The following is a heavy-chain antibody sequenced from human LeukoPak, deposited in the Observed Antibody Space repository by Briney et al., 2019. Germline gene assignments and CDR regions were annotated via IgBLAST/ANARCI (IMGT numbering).Heavy chain of an antibody. CDR3: AKVSTMIVVVGGYFDY. V-gene: IGHV3-23*01. CDR2: ISGSGGST. CDR1: GFTFSSYA. D-gene: IGHD3-22*01. Sequence: GRSLRLSCAASGFTFSSYAMSWVRQAPGKGLEWVSAISGSGGSTYYADSVKGRFTISRDNSKNTLYLQMNSLRAEDTAVYYCAKVSTMIVVVGGYFDYWGQGTLVTVSS. J-gene: IGHJ4*02.